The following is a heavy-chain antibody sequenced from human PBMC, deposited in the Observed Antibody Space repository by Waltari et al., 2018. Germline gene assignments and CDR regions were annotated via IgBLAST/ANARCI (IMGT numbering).Heavy chain of an antibody. D-gene: IGHD5-18*01. CDR1: GGPFSGYY. V-gene: IGHV4-34*01. Sequence: QVQLQQWGAGLLKPSETLSITCAVHGGPFSGYYWSWIRQPPGKGLEWIGEINHSGSTNYNPSLKSRVTISVDTSKNQFSLKLSSVTAADTAVYYCARSGYNAFDIWGQGTMVTVSS. J-gene: IGHJ3*02. CDR3: ARSGYNAFDI. CDR2: INHSGST.